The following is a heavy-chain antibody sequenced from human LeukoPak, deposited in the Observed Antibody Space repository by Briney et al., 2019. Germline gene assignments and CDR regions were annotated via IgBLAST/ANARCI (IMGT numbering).Heavy chain of an antibody. CDR2: IKQDGSEK. CDR1: GGSFSGYY. J-gene: IGHJ6*02. V-gene: IGHV3-7*03. Sequence: PSETLSLTCAVYGGSFSGYYWSWIRQPPGKGLEWVANIKQDGSEKYYVDSVKGRFTISRDNAKNSLYLQMNSLRAEDTAVYYCARAMDVWGQGTTVTVSS. CDR3: ARAMDV.